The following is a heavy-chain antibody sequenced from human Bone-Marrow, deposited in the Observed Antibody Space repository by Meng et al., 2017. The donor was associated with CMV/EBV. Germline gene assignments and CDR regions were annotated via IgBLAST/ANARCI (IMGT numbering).Heavy chain of an antibody. V-gene: IGHV3-48*04. CDR3: ARDHSRFCTRTSCYSGYYYYVMDV. CDR2: ISSSGSTI. D-gene: IGHD2-2*01. J-gene: IGHJ6*02. Sequence: GESLKISCAASGFTFSSYWMRWVRQAPGKGLEWISYISSSGSTIYYADSVKGRFTISRDNAKNSLYLQMNSLGAEDMAVYYCARDHSRFCTRTSCYSGYYYYVMDVWGQGTTVTVSS. CDR1: GFTFSSYW.